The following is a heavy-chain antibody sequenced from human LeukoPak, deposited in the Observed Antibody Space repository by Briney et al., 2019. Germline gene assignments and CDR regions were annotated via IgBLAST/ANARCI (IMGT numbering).Heavy chain of an antibody. D-gene: IGHD6-19*01. CDR3: ARDGTKAVAGRSYYYYYMDV. J-gene: IGHJ6*03. CDR2: IFYSGST. Sequence: SETLSLTCTVSGGSISSHYWSWIRQPPGKGLEWIGYIFYSGSTNYNPSLKRRVTISVDTSKNQFSLKLSSVTAADTAVYYCARDGTKAVAGRSYYYYYMDVWGKGTTVTVSS. V-gene: IGHV4-59*11. CDR1: GGSISSHY.